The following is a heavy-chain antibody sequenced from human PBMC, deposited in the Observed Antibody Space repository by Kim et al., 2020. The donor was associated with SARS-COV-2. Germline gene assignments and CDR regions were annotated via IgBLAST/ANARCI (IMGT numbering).Heavy chain of an antibody. Sequence: GGSLRLSCATSGFTFGDYGMHWVRQVPGEGPEWVSGISPNSDSTGYAGSVKGRFTISRDNSKNSLYLQMNSLRPEDTALYYCASAPRLGYWGQGTLVTVSS. CDR3: ASAPRLGY. J-gene: IGHJ4*02. V-gene: IGHV3-9*01. CDR2: ISPNSDST. CDR1: GFTFGDYG. D-gene: IGHD6-6*01.